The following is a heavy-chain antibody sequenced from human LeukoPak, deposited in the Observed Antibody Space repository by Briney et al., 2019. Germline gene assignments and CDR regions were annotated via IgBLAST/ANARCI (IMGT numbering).Heavy chain of an antibody. CDR1: GFSLSTSGMC. Sequence: SGLALVKPTQTLTLTCTFSGFSLSTSGMCVSWIRQPPGKALEWLALIDWDDDKYYNTSLKTRLTISKDTSKNQVVLTMTNTDPVDTATYFCARYLYGDSASYFDYWGQGSLVIVSS. J-gene: IGHJ4*02. D-gene: IGHD4-17*01. CDR3: ARYLYGDSASYFDY. CDR2: IDWDDDK. V-gene: IGHV2-70*01.